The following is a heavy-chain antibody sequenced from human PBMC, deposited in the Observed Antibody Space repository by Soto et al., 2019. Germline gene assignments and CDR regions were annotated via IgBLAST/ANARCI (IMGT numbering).Heavy chain of an antibody. CDR3: AHSGPRLTIFGVVILFDP. CDR1: GFSLSSSGLA. J-gene: IGHJ5*02. V-gene: IGHV2-5*01. D-gene: IGHD3-3*01. Sequence: SVPTLVNPTQTLTLTCTFSGFSLSSSGLAVGWIRQPPGRALEWLASIYWNDDARYSPSLTNRLTITKDASKNQVVLTMTNMDPVGTATYYCAHSGPRLTIFGVVILFDPWGQGTLVTVSS. CDR2: IYWNDDA.